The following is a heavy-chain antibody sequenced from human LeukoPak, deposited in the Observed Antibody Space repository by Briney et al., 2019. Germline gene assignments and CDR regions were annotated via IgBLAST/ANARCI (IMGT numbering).Heavy chain of an antibody. CDR1: GFTFSNFW. CDR2: LNTDGSST. D-gene: IGHD6-13*01. Sequence: PGGSLRLSCAASGFTFSNFWMHWVRQAPGKGLVWVSRLNTDGSSTTYADSVKGRFTISRDNAKNTLYLQMNSLRAEDTAEYYCAKDRETTSSGTFDHWGQGTLITVSS. V-gene: IGHV3-74*01. J-gene: IGHJ4*02. CDR3: AKDRETTSSGTFDH.